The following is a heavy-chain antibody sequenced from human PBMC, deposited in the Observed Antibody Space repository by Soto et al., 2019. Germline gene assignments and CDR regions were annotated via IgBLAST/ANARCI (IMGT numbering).Heavy chain of an antibody. CDR3: VRDPTSCSGGRCNSVGWFDP. CDR2: ISFDGGEK. Sequence: QVQLVESGGGVVQPGRSLRLSCAASGFTFIAYSMHWVRQAPGKGLEWLAVISFDGGEKHYADSVKGRCTISRDNSNNPLYLQMHSLRDDDTAIYYWVRDPTSCSGGRCNSVGWFDPWGQGTLVIVSS. D-gene: IGHD2-15*01. V-gene: IGHV3-30-3*01. J-gene: IGHJ5*02. CDR1: GFTFIAYS.